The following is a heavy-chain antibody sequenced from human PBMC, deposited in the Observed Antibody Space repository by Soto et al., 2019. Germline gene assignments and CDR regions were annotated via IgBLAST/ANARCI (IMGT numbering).Heavy chain of an antibody. J-gene: IGHJ5*02. D-gene: IGHD2-15*01. CDR3: ARRYIAGYCSGGSCSDNWFDP. Sequence: SETLSLTCTVSGGSISSGGYYWGWIRQHPGKGLEWIGYIYYSGSTYYNPSLKSRVTISVDTSKNQFSLKLSSVTAADTAVYYCARRYIAGYCSGGSCSDNWFDPWGQGTLVTVSS. CDR2: IYYSGST. CDR1: GGSISSGGYY. V-gene: IGHV4-31*03.